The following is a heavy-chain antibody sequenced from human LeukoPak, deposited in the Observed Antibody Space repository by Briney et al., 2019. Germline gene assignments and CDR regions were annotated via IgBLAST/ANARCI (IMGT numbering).Heavy chain of an antibody. D-gene: IGHD1-26*01. CDR2: IYHSGST. CDR1: GYSISSGYY. CDR3: TRDRWELAHTIRSYFYYMDV. Sequence: SETLSLTCTVSGYSISSGYYWGWIRQPPGKGLEWIGSIYHSGSTYYNPSLKSRVTISIDTSKNQFSLKLSSVTAADTAVYYCTRDRWELAHTIRSYFYYMDVWGKGTTVTISS. V-gene: IGHV4-38-2*02. J-gene: IGHJ6*03.